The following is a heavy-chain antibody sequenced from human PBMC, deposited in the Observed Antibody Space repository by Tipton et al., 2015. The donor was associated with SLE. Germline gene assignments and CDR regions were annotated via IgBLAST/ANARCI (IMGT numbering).Heavy chain of an antibody. CDR3: AREYYYGSV. Sequence: SLRLSCAASGFSFDRYAMNWVRQAPGKGLEWVSYISRSTKDIYYADSVKGRFTISRGNAKNSLYLQMNSLRVEDTGVYYCAREYYYGSVWGQGTLVTVSS. V-gene: IGHV3-48*03. D-gene: IGHD3-10*01. CDR1: GFSFDRYA. J-gene: IGHJ1*01. CDR2: ISRSTKDI.